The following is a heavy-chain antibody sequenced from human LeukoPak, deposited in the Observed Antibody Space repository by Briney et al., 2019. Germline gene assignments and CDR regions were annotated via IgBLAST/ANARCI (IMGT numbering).Heavy chain of an antibody. CDR1: GFTFSSYA. J-gene: IGHJ4*02. CDR3: AKGYCSSTSCPIDY. CDR2: ISGSGGST. D-gene: IGHD2-2*01. Sequence: PWGSLRLSCAASGFTFSSYAMSWVRQAPGKGLEWVSAISGSGGSTYYADSVKGRFTISRDNSKNTLYLQMNSLRAEDTAVYYCAKGYCSSTSCPIDYWGQGTLVTVSS. V-gene: IGHV3-23*01.